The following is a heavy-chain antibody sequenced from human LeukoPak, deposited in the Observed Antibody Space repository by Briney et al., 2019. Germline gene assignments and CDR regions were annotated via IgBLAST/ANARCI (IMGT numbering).Heavy chain of an antibody. V-gene: IGHV3-48*02. Sequence: GGSLRLSCAAWEFAFSTYNMNWVREAPGKGLEGVSDISTGRSTTYYADSMKGRSTIPRDNVETSLYLQMNSPREEDTAVYYCARVAAGYSVNHLDYSGPGTLVTVSS. CDR2: ISTGRSTT. J-gene: IGHJ4*02. D-gene: IGHD4-23*01. CDR1: EFAFSTYN. CDR3: ARVAAGYSVNHLDY.